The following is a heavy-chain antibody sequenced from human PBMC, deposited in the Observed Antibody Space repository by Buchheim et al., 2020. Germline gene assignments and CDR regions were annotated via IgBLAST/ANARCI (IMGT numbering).Heavy chain of an antibody. CDR1: GGSISSSSYY. V-gene: IGHV4-39*01. J-gene: IGHJ4*02. Sequence: QLQLQESGPGLVKPSETLSLTCTVSGGSISSSSYYWGWISQPPGKGLEWIGSIYYSGSTYYNPSLKSRVTISVDTSKNQFSLKLSSVTAADTAVYYCASGVAGDFDYWGQGTL. D-gene: IGHD6-19*01. CDR2: IYYSGST. CDR3: ASGVAGDFDY.